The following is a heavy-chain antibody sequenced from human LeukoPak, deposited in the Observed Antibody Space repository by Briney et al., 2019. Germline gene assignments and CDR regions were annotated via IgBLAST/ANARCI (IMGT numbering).Heavy chain of an antibody. Sequence: SETLSHTCTVSGGSISSYYWSWIRQPPGKGLEWIGYIYYSGSTNYNPSLKSRGTISVDTSKNQFSLKLSSVTAADTAVYYCARDGRPYYYYYMDVWGKGTTVTVSS. V-gene: IGHV4-59*01. CDR3: ARDGRPYYYYYMDV. D-gene: IGHD6-6*01. CDR1: GGSISSYY. J-gene: IGHJ6*03. CDR2: IYYSGST.